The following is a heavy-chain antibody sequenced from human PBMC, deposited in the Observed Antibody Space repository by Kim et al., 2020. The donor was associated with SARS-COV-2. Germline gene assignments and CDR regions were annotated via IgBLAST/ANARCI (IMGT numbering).Heavy chain of an antibody. CDR2: IYYSGST. CDR3: ARPGGSGWYDYYGMDV. CDR1: GGSISSSNYY. Sequence: SETLSLTCTVSGGSISSSNYYWGWIRQPPGKGLEWIGSIYYSGSTYYNPSLKSRVTISADTSKNQFSLKLSSVTAADTAMYYCARPGGSGWYDYYGMDVWGQGTTVTVSS. J-gene: IGHJ6*02. V-gene: IGHV4-39*01. D-gene: IGHD6-19*01.